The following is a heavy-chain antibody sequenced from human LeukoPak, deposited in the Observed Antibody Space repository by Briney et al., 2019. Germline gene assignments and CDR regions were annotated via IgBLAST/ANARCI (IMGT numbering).Heavy chain of an antibody. Sequence: SGPTLVKPTQTLTLTCTFSGFSLSTSGVGVGWIRQPPGKALEWLALIYWNDDKRYSPSLKSRLTITKDTSKNQVVLTMTNMDPVDTATYYCAHRRRWILADYFDYWGQGTLVTVSS. CDR3: AHRRRWILADYFDY. V-gene: IGHV2-5*01. D-gene: IGHD3-3*01. J-gene: IGHJ4*02. CDR2: IYWNDDK. CDR1: GFSLSTSGVG.